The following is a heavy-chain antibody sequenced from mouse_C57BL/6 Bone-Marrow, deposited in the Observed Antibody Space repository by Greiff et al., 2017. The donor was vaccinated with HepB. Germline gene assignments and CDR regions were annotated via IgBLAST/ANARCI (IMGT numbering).Heavy chain of an antibody. CDR2: IYPRSGNT. D-gene: IGHD1-1*01. CDR1: GYTFTSYG. CDR3: ACITTVVAPDAMDY. J-gene: IGHJ4*01. Sequence: VQLQQSGAELARPGASVKLSCKASGYTFTSYGISWVKQRTGQGLEWIGEIYPRSGNTYYNEKFKGKATLTADKSSSTAYMELRILTSEDSAVYFCACITTVVAPDAMDYWGQGTSVTVSS. V-gene: IGHV1-81*01.